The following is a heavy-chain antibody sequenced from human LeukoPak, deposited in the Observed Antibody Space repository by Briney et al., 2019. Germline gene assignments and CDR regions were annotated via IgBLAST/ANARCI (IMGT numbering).Heavy chain of an antibody. D-gene: IGHD3-10*01. CDR1: GCTFSSYG. J-gene: IGHJ4*02. CDR2: ISYDGGNK. CDR3: AKASGAQLWFGEFYDNY. Sequence: GGSLRLSCAASGCTFSSYGMHWVRQAPGKGLEWVAVISYDGGNKYYADSVKARFTISRDNYKKTMYLQMHSLSGGDTAVYYCAKASGAQLWFGEFYDNYWGQGTLVTVSS. V-gene: IGHV3-30*18.